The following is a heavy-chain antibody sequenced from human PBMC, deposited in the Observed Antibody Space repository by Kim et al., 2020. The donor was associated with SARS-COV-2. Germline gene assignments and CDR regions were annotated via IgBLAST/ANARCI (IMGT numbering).Heavy chain of an antibody. CDR2: ISGSGGST. CDR1: RFTFSSYA. D-gene: IGHD2-2*01. Sequence: GGSLRLSCAASRFTFSSYAMSWVRQAPGKGLEWVSAISGSGGSTYYADSVKGRFTISRDNSKNTLYLQMNSLRAEDTAVYYCAKDERLSDIVVVPAASYFDYWGQGTLVTVSS. CDR3: AKDERLSDIVVVPAASYFDY. J-gene: IGHJ4*02. V-gene: IGHV3-23*01.